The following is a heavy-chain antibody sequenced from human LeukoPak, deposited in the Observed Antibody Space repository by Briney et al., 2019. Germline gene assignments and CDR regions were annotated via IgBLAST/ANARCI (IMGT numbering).Heavy chain of an antibody. J-gene: IGHJ3*02. V-gene: IGHV1-2*02. CDR2: INPNDAGT. CDR1: GYTFTSYF. CDR3: ARGPSHGAFDI. Sequence: GASVKVSCKASGYTFTSYFIHWLRQAPGQGLEWMGDINPNDAGTQYAQKFQGRVTVTRDTSISTVYMELSRLTSDDSAVYYCARGPSHGAFDIWGQGTMVSVSP.